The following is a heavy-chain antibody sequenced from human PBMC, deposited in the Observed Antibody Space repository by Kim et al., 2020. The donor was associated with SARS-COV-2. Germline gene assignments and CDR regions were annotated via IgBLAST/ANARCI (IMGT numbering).Heavy chain of an antibody. Sequence: GGSLRLSCAASGFTFSSYAMSWVRQAPGKGLEWVSAISGSGGSTYYADSVKGRFTISRDNSKNTLYLQMNSLRAEDTAVYYCAKDGIVVVVAATRGDDFDYWGQGTLVTVSS. V-gene: IGHV3-23*01. CDR3: AKDGIVVVVAATRGDDFDY. J-gene: IGHJ4*02. CDR1: GFTFSSYA. CDR2: ISGSGGST. D-gene: IGHD2-15*01.